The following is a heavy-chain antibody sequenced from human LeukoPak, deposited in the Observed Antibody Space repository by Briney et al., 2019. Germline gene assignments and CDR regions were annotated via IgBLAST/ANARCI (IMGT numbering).Heavy chain of an antibody. Sequence: TGGSLRLSCAASGFTFSSYSMNWVRQAPGKGLEWVSSISSSSSYIYYADSVKGRFTISRDNAKNSLYLQMNSLRAEDAAAYYCVRGRGAGPGAHFDYWGQGTLVTVSS. CDR2: ISSSSSYI. CDR1: GFTFSSYS. CDR3: VRGRGAGPGAHFDY. V-gene: IGHV3-21*04. J-gene: IGHJ4*02. D-gene: IGHD1-26*01.